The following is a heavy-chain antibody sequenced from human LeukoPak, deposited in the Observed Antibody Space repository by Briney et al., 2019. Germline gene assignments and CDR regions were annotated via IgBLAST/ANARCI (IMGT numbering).Heavy chain of an antibody. V-gene: IGHV1-69*13. D-gene: IGHD6-13*01. CDR3: ARDTIAAAGSYYYYYGMDV. CDR2: IIPIFGTA. Sequence: GASVKVSCKASGGTFSSYAISWVRQAPGQGLEWMGGIIPIFGTANYAQKFQGRVTITADESTSTAYMELGSLRSEDTAVYYCARDTIAAAGSYYYYYGMDVWGQGTTVTVSS. J-gene: IGHJ6*02. CDR1: GGTFSSYA.